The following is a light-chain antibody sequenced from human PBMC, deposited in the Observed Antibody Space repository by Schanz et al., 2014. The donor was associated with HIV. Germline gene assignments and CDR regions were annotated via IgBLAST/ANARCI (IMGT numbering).Light chain of an antibody. Sequence: QSALTQPRSVSGSPGQSVTISCTGTSSDVGSYNYVSWYQQRPGKAPKLMIYDVSYRPSGVSNRFSGSKSGNTASLTISGLQAEDEADYYCSSYTRADTWVFGGGTKLTVL. J-gene: IGLJ3*02. CDR1: SSDVGSYNY. CDR3: SSYTRADTWV. V-gene: IGLV2-11*01. CDR2: DVS.